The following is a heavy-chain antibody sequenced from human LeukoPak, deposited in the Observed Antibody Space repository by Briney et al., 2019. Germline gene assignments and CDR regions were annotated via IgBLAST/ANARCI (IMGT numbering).Heavy chain of an antibody. CDR1: GYTFTGYY. CDR3: ATPGFDSSGYYYHEYFQH. CDR2: INPNSGGT. J-gene: IGHJ1*01. V-gene: IGHV1-2*02. Sequence: ASVKVSCKASGYTFTGYYMQWVRQAPGQGLEWMGWINPNSGGTNYAQKFQGRVTMTRDTSISTAYMELSRLRSDDTAVYYCATPGFDSSGYYYHEYFQHWGQGTLVTVSS. D-gene: IGHD3-22*01.